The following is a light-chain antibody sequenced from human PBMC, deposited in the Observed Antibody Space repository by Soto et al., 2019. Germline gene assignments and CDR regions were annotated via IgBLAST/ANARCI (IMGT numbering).Light chain of an antibody. V-gene: IGLV1-44*01. CDR2: TNN. J-gene: IGLJ2*01. CDR3: AAWDDSLNGRV. Sequence: QSVLTQPPSASGTPGQRVTISCSGSSSNIGRNTVNWYLHLPGTAPKLLIHTNNQRPSGVPDRFSGSKSDTSASLAISGLQSEDEADYYCAAWDDSLNGRVFGGGTKLPVL. CDR1: SSNIGRNT.